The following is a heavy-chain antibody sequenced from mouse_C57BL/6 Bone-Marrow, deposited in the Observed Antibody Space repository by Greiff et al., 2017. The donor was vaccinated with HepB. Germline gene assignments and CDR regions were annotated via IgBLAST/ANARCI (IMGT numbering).Heavy chain of an antibody. CDR3: ARKRTGKDYFDC. CDR2: IYPGDGDT. CDR1: GYAFSSSW. D-gene: IGHD4-1*01. Sequence: QVQLQQSGPELVKPGASVKISCKASGYAFSSSWMHWVKQRPGKGLEWIGRIYPGDGDTNYNGKFKGKATLTADKSYSTAYMQLSSLTSEDSAVYFCARKRTGKDYFDCWGQVTTLTVSS. V-gene: IGHV1-82*01. J-gene: IGHJ2*01.